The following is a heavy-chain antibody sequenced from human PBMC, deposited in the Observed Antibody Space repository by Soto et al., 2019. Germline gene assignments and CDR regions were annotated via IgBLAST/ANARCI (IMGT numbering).Heavy chain of an antibody. CDR2: ISSSGSTI. Sequence: GGSLRLSCAASGFTFSSYEMNWVRQAPGKGLEWVSYISSSGSTIYYADSVKGRFTISRDNAKNSLYLQMNSLRAEDTAVYYCARVRYDFWSGYHYGGLDYWGQGTLVTVSS. D-gene: IGHD3-3*01. CDR3: ARVRYDFWSGYHYGGLDY. CDR1: GFTFSSYE. V-gene: IGHV3-48*03. J-gene: IGHJ4*02.